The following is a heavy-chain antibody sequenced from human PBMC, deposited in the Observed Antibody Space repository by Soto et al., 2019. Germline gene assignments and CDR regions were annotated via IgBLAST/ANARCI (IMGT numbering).Heavy chain of an antibody. V-gene: IGHV1-58*02. D-gene: IGHD4-17*01. J-gene: IGHJ3*02. CDR2: IVVGSGNT. CDR3: AAHDVLYGDYVVGNAFDI. Sequence: SVKVSCKASGFTFTSSAMQWVRQARGQRLEWIGWIVVGSGNTNYAQKFQERVTITRDMSTSTAYMELSSLRSEDTAVYYCAAHDVLYGDYVVGNAFDIWGQGTMVTVSS. CDR1: GFTFTSSA.